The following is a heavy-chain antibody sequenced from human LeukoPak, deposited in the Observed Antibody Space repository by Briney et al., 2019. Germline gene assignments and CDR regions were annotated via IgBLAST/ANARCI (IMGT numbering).Heavy chain of an antibody. V-gene: IGHV3-9*02. CDR2: ISWNSGSI. CDR1: GLTSTEDA. D-gene: IGHD5-18*01. CDR3: ARWRYSGYPPYCGI. Sequence: PGGSLSLTCTATGLTSTEDASYWLWQAPGKGLEWVPGISWNSGSIGYADSVKGRFIISRDNAKNSLYLLMSSLRPEDTALYYCARWRYSGYPPYCGIWGKRTVVTVSS. J-gene: IGHJ4*02.